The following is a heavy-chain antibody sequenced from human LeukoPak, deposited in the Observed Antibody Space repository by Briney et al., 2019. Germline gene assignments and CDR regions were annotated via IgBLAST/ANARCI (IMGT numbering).Heavy chain of an antibody. CDR1: GYTFTSND. Sequence: ASVKVSCKASGYTFTSNDINWVRQATGQGLEWMGWMNPNGGNTGYAQKFQGRVAMTRNTSISTAYMELSSLRSEDTVVYYCARGTVCGSGGKCSGSWYYDYWGQGTLVTVSS. V-gene: IGHV1-8*01. D-gene: IGHD6-13*01. CDR3: ARGTVCGSGGKCSGSWYYDY. CDR2: MNPNGGNT. J-gene: IGHJ4*02.